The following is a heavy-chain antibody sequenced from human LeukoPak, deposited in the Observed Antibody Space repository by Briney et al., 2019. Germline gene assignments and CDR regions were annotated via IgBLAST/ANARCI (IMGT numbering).Heavy chain of an antibody. J-gene: IGHJ6*03. CDR3: AKDGSWGDYYFYFYMDV. V-gene: IGHV3-23*01. CDR1: GFTFGNFG. CDR2: ISGSGYYT. Sequence: GGSLRLSCEASGSGFTFGNFGMSWVRQAPGKGLEWVSGISGSGYYTYYAGSVRGRFTISRDNSKNTLYIEMDSLRAEDTAVYYCAKDGSWGDYYFYFYMDVWGKGTTVTVSS. D-gene: IGHD3-16*01.